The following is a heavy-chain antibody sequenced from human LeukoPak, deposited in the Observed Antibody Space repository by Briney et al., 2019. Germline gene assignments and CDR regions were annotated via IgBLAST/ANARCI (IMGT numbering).Heavy chain of an antibody. D-gene: IGHD3-3*01. Sequence: SETLSLTCTVSGGSISSYYWSWIRQPPGKGLEWIGYIYYSGSTNYNPSLKSRVTISVDTSKNQFSLKLSSVTAADTAVYYCARVHGGWFDPWGQGALVTVSS. V-gene: IGHV4-59*01. CDR1: GGSISSYY. CDR2: IYYSGST. J-gene: IGHJ5*02. CDR3: ARVHGGWFDP.